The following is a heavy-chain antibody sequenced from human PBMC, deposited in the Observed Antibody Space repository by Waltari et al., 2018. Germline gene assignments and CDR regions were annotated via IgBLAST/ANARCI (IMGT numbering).Heavy chain of an antibody. J-gene: IGHJ5*02. Sequence: QVQLQESGPGLVKPSETLSLTCTVSGGSISSYYCSWIRQPPGKGLEWIGYIYYSGSTNYNPALKSRVTISVDTSKNQFSLKLSSVTAADTAVYYCARVQGQPRDWFDPWGQGTLVTVSS. D-gene: IGHD6-13*01. CDR1: GGSISSYY. CDR3: ARVQGQPRDWFDP. CDR2: IYYSGST. V-gene: IGHV4-59*01.